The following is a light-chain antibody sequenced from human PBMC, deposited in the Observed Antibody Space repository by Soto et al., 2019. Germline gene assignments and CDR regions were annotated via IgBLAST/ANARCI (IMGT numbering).Light chain of an antibody. CDR2: AAS. J-gene: IGKJ5*01. Sequence: IQLTQSPSSLSASVGDRVTITCRASQDIAIYLAWYQQKPGKAPKLLIYAASTLQSGVPSRFSGSGSGTDFTLTISSLQPEDFATYYCHQLDSFPITSRQGTRLEIK. CDR1: QDIAIY. V-gene: IGKV1-9*01. CDR3: HQLDSFPIT.